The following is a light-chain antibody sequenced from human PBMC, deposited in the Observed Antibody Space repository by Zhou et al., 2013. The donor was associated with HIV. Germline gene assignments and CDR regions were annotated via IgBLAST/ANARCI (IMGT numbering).Light chain of an antibody. CDR2: GAS. Sequence: EIVLTQSPDTLSLSPGERATLSCRASQSVSSNYLAWYQQKPGQAPRLLIYGASSRATGIPDRFSGSGSGTDFTLTISRLEPEDFAVYYCHQYSLAPLTFGPGTKVDIK. V-gene: IGKV3-20*01. CDR3: HQYSLAPLT. J-gene: IGKJ1*01. CDR1: QSVSSNY.